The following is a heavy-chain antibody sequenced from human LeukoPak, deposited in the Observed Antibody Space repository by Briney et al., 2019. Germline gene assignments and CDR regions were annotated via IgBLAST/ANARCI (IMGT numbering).Heavy chain of an antibody. CDR1: GGSISSGGYS. Sequence: PSETLSLTCAVSGGSISSGGYSWSWIRQPPGKGLEWIGYIYHSGSTYYNPSLKSRVTISVDTSKNQFSLKLSSVTAADTAVYYCARESRGDYSKNYYYYFMDVWGKGTTVTVSS. CDR3: ARESRGDYSKNYYYYFMDV. V-gene: IGHV4-30-2*01. CDR2: IYHSGST. D-gene: IGHD4-11*01. J-gene: IGHJ6*03.